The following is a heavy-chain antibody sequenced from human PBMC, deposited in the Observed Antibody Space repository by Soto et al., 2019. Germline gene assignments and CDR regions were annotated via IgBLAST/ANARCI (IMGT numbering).Heavy chain of an antibody. J-gene: IGHJ4*02. V-gene: IGHV4-59*01. D-gene: IGHD2-2*01. CDR3: ARAPRDAIPDY. Sequence: SETLSLTCTVSNGSISNYYWTRIRQSPGKGLEWIGFVYYSGTTNYNPSLKSRVTISLHTSKNQFSLKLTSVTAADTAVYYCARAPRDAIPDYWGQGTLVTVSS. CDR2: VYYSGTT. CDR1: NGSISNYY.